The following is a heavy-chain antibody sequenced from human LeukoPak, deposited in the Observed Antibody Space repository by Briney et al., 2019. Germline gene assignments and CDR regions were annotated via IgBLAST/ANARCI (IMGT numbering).Heavy chain of an antibody. CDR2: IYHSGST. CDR3: ARGQLVTPYYFDY. J-gene: IGHJ4*02. V-gene: IGHV4-4*02. D-gene: IGHD6-13*01. Sequence: PSETLSLTCAVSGGSISSSNWWSWVRQPPGKGLEWIGEIYHSGSTNYNPSLKSRVTISVDTSKNQFSLKLSSVTAADTAVYYCARGQLVTPYYFDYWGQGTLVTVSS. CDR1: GGSISSSNW.